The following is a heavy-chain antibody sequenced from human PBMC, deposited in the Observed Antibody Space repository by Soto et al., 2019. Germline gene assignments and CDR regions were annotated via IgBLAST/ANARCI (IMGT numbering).Heavy chain of an antibody. J-gene: IGHJ2*01. Sequence: EVQLLESGGGLVQPGGSLRLSCAASGFTFSSYAMSWVRQAPGKGLEWVSAISGSGGSTYYADSVKGRFTISRDNSKNTLYLQMNSLRAEDTAVYYCAKTPGWGMIVVNSYWYFDLWGRGTLVTFSS. V-gene: IGHV3-23*01. CDR2: ISGSGGST. CDR1: GFTFSSYA. CDR3: AKTPGWGMIVVNSYWYFDL. D-gene: IGHD3-22*01.